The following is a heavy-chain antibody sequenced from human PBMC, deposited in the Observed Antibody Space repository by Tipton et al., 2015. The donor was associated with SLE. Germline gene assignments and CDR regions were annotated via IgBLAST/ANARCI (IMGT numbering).Heavy chain of an antibody. V-gene: IGHV3-21*03. Sequence: SLRLSCVASGFTFSRYEMNWVRQAPGKGLEWVSSISSSSSYIYYADSVKGRFTISRDNAKNSLYLQMNSLRAEDTAVYYCAREGRGSYYSGYYFDYWGQGTLVTVSS. J-gene: IGHJ4*02. CDR2: ISSSSSYI. CDR1: GFTFSRYE. CDR3: AREGRGSYYSGYYFDY. D-gene: IGHD1-26*01.